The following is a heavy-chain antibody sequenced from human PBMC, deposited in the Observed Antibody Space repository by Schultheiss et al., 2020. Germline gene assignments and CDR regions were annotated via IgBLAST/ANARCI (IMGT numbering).Heavy chain of an antibody. CDR3: ARHTRYSNYGWFDP. D-gene: IGHD4-11*01. V-gene: IGHV4-39*01. CDR1: GGSISSSSYY. CDR2: IYYSGST. J-gene: IGHJ5*02. Sequence: GSLRLSCTVSGGSISSSSYYWGWIRQPPGKGLEWIGSIYYSGSTYYNPSLKSRVTISVDTSKNQFSLKLSSVTAADTAVYYCARHTRYSNYGWFDPWGQGTLVTVS.